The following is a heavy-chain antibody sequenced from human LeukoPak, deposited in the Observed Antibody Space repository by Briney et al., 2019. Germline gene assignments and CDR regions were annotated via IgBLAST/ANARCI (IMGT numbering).Heavy chain of an antibody. Sequence: GRSLRLSFAASGFTFDDYAMHWVRQAPGKGLEWVSGITWNRGSTGYADSVKGRFTISRDNAKNSLYLQLNSLRPEDTAVYYCARLPDSSSWYYYFDYWGQGTLVTVSS. CDR2: ITWNRGST. CDR3: ARLPDSSSWYYYFDY. CDR1: GFTFDDYA. J-gene: IGHJ4*02. V-gene: IGHV3-9*01. D-gene: IGHD6-13*01.